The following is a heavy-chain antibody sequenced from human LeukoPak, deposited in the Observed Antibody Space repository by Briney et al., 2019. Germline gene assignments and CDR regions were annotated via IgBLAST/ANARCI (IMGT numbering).Heavy chain of an antibody. CDR1: GYSFTSYW. D-gene: IGHD4-17*01. CDR3: ARHLDYGEYHYYGMDL. J-gene: IGHJ6*02. V-gene: IGHV5-51*01. Sequence: GESLKISCKGSGYSFTSYWIGWVRQMPGKGLEWMGIIYPGDSDTRYSPSFQGQVTISADKSISTAYLQWSSLKASDTAMYYCARHLDYGEYHYYGMDLWGQGTTVTVSS. CDR2: IYPGDSDT.